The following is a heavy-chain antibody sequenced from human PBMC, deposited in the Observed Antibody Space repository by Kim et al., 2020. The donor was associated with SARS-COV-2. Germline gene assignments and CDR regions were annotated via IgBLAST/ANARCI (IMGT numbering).Heavy chain of an antibody. D-gene: IGHD6-13*01. CDR3: ARVESSSWYDEGAFDI. CDR1: GGSFSGYY. Sequence: SETLSLTCAVYGGSFSGYYWSWIRQPPGKGLEWIGEINHSGSTNYNPSLKSRVTISVDTSKNQFSLKLSSVTAADTAVYYCARVESSSWYDEGAFDIWGQGTMVTVSS. CDR2: INHSGST. V-gene: IGHV4-34*01. J-gene: IGHJ3*02.